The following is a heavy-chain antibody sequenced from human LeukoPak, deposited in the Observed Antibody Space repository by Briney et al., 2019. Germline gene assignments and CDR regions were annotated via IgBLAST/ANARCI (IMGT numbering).Heavy chain of an antibody. D-gene: IGHD3-3*01. J-gene: IGHJ4*02. CDR1: GFTFSSYA. CDR3: ARDQRILEWLFDY. Sequence: PGGSLRLSCAASGFTFSSYAMHWVRQAPGKGLEWAAVISYDGSNKYYADSVKGRFTISRDNSKNTLYLQMNSLRAEDTAVYYCARDQRILEWLFDYWGQGTLVTVSS. V-gene: IGHV3-30-3*01. CDR2: ISYDGSNK.